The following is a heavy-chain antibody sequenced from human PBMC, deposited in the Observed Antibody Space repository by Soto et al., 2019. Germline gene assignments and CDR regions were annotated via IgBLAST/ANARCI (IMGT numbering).Heavy chain of an antibody. CDR2: ISYDGSNK. J-gene: IGHJ4*02. Sequence: QVQLVESGGGVVQPGRSLRLSCAASGFTFSSYGMHWVRQAPGKGLEWVAVISYDGSNKYYADSVKGRFTISRDNSKNTLYLQMNSLRAEDTAVYYCAKSGRHQLITMVRGDASIDYWGQGTLVTVSS. D-gene: IGHD3-10*01. CDR1: GFTFSSYG. CDR3: AKSGRHQLITMVRGDASIDY. V-gene: IGHV3-30*18.